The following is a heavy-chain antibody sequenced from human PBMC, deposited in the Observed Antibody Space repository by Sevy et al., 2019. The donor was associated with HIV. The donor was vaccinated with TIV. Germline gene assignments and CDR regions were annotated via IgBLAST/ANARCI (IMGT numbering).Heavy chain of an antibody. D-gene: IGHD2-2*01. CDR2: ISHGGGTT. J-gene: IGHJ4*02. Sequence: GGSLRLSCAASGFTFSNYVMNWVRQAPGKGLEWVSVISHGGGTTYYADSVKGRFTISRDDSMDTVYLEMNSLRAEDTAVYYCARRYLPSAPPALDYWGQGTLVTVSS. V-gene: IGHV3-23*01. CDR3: ARRYLPSAPPALDY. CDR1: GFTFSNYV.